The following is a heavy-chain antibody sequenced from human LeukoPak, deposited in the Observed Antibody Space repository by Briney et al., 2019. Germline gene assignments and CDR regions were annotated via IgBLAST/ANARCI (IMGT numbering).Heavy chain of an antibody. Sequence: GGSLRLSCAASGFTFSSYAMHWVRQAPGKGLECVAVISYDGSNKYYADSVKGRFTIYRDNSKNTLYLQMNSLRAEDTAVYYCARDRRPTYYYGPGSNYFDYWGQGTLVTVSS. D-gene: IGHD3-10*01. CDR1: GFTFSSYA. CDR2: ISYDGSNK. V-gene: IGHV3-30-3*01. CDR3: ARDRRPTYYYGPGSNYFDY. J-gene: IGHJ4*02.